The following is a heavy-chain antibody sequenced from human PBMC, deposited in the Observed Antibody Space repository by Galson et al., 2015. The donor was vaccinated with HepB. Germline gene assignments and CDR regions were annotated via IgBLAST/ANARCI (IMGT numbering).Heavy chain of an antibody. V-gene: IGHV1-69*02. J-gene: IGHJ4*02. CDR2: IIPSLGVA. CDR1: GGSFSAYT. CDR3: ARNPPRG. D-gene: IGHD1-26*01. Sequence: SCKAPGGSFSAYTIMWVRQVPGQGLERMGRIIPSLGVATYARRFQDRVTITADKSTTTSYMEFSSLRPDDTAVYYCARNPPRGWGQGTLVTVSS.